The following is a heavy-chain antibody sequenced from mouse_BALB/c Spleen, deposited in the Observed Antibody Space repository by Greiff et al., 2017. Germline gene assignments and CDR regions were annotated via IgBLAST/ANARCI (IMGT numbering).Heavy chain of an antibody. Sequence: EVQLVESGAELARPGASVKISCKASGYSFTGYFMNWVKQSHGKSLEWIGRINPYNGDTFYNQKFKGKATLTVDKSSSTAHMELLSLTSEDSAVYYCGRGGLRLLYWYFDVWGAGTTVTVSS. V-gene: IGHV1-37*01. CDR2: INPYNGDT. D-gene: IGHD2-2*01. J-gene: IGHJ1*01. CDR3: GRGGLRLLYWYFDV. CDR1: GYSFTGYF.